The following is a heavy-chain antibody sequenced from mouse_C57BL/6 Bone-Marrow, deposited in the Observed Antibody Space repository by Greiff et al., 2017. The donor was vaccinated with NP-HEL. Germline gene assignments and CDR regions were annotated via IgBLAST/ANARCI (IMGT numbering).Heavy chain of an antibody. CDR1: GYTFTDHT. J-gene: IGHJ2*01. D-gene: IGHD1-1*01. CDR2: IYPRDGST. V-gene: IGHV1-78*01. Sequence: QVQLQQSDAELVKPGASVKISCKVSGYTFTDHTIHWMKQRPEQGLEWIGYIYPRDGSTKYNEKFKGKATLTADKSSSTAYMQLNSLTSEDSAVYYCASKAGYYYGDFDYWGQGTTLTVSS. CDR3: ASKAGYYYGDFDY.